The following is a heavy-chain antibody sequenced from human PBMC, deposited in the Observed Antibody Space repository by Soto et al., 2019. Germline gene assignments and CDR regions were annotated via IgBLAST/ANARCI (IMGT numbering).Heavy chain of an antibody. J-gene: IGHJ4*02. Sequence: QVQLVQSGAEVKKPGSSVKVSCKASGGTFSSYTISWVRQAPGQGLEWMGRIIPILGIANYAQKFQGRVTITADKSTSTAYMELSSLRSEDTDVYYCARNLPQNDHWNTQASFDYWGQGTLVTVSS. CDR1: GGTFSSYT. CDR3: ARNLPQNDHWNTQASFDY. D-gene: IGHD1-1*01. CDR2: IIPILGIA. V-gene: IGHV1-69*02.